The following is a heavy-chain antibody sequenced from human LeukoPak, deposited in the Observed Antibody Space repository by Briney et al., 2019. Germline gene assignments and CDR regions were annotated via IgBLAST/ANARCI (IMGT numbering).Heavy chain of an antibody. CDR3: AKSSSSWYDSTDY. D-gene: IGHD6-13*01. Sequence: GGSLRLSCAASGFTFSSYAMSWVRQAPGKGLEWVSAISGSGGSTYYADSVKGWFTISRDNSKNTLYLQMNSLRAEDTAVYYCAKSSSSWYDSTDYWGQGTLVTVSS. CDR2: ISGSGGST. J-gene: IGHJ4*02. V-gene: IGHV3-23*01. CDR1: GFTFSSYA.